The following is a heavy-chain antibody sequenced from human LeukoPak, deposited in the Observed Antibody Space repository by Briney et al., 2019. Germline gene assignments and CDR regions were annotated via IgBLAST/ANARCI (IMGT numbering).Heavy chain of an antibody. CDR1: GYTFTSYG. CDR3: AREGKGTYYDFWSGYQNWFDP. CDR2: ISAYNGNT. Sequence: ASVKVSCKASGYTFTSYGISWVRQAPGQGLEWMGWISAYNGNTNYAQKLQGRVTMTTDTSTSTAYMELRSLRSDGTAVYYCAREGKGTYYDFWSGYQNWFDPWGQGTLVTVSS. V-gene: IGHV1-18*01. J-gene: IGHJ5*02. D-gene: IGHD3-3*01.